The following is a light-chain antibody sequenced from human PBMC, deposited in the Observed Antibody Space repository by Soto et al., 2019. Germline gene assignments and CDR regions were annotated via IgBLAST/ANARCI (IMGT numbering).Light chain of an antibody. J-gene: IGLJ1*01. Sequence: QSALTQPPSASGSPGQSVTISCTGTSSDVGGYNYVSWYRQNPGKAPKLMIYEVTKRPSGVPDRFSVSKAGNTASLTVSGLQAEDEADYYCSSYAGSDNFVFGTGTKVTVL. CDR3: SSYAGSDNFV. CDR2: EVT. V-gene: IGLV2-8*01. CDR1: SSDVGGYNY.